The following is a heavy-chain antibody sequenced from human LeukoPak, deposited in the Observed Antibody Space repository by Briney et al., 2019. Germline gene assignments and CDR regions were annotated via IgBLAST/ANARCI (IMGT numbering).Heavy chain of an antibody. Sequence: EASVKVSCKASGYTFTGYYMHWVRQAPGQGLEWMGWINPNSGGTNYAQKFQGRVTMTRDTSISTAYMELSRLRSDDTAVYYCARDLVAAGYDAFDIWGQGTMVTVSS. CDR3: ARDLVAAGYDAFDI. CDR1: GYTFTGYY. J-gene: IGHJ3*02. V-gene: IGHV1-2*02. D-gene: IGHD6-13*01. CDR2: INPNSGGT.